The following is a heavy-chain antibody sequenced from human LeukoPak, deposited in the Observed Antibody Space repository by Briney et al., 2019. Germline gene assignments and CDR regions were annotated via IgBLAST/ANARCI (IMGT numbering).Heavy chain of an antibody. V-gene: IGHV1-18*01. CDR3: ARGYYYDSSGYFFLGY. J-gene: IGHJ4*02. Sequence: ASVKVSCKASGYTFTSYGISWVRQAPGQGLEWMGWISAYNRNTNYAQKLQGRVTMTTDTSTSTAYMELRSLRSDDTAVYYCARGYYYDSSGYFFLGYWGQGTLVTVSS. CDR1: GYTFTSYG. CDR2: ISAYNRNT. D-gene: IGHD3-22*01.